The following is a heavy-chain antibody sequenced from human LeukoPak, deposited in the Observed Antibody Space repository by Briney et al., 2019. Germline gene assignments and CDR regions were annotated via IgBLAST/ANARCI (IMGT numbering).Heavy chain of an antibody. V-gene: IGHV3-23*01. J-gene: IGHJ4*02. CDR3: AKDRDYYAVDY. Sequence: AGGSLRLSCAASGFTFSSYAMRWVRQAPGKGLDWVSAISGSGDGTYYADSVKGRFTISRDNSKNTLYLQMNTLRAEDTAVYYCAKDRDYYAVDYWGQGTLVTVSS. CDR1: GFTFSSYA. CDR2: ISGSGDGT. D-gene: IGHD3-22*01.